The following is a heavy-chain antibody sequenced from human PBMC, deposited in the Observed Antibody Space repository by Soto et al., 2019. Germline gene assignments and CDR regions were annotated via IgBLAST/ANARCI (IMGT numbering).Heavy chain of an antibody. Sequence: GASVKVSCKASGYTFTSYGISWVRQAPGQGLEWMGWISAYNGNTNYAQKLQGRVTMTTDTSTSTAYMELRSLRSDDTAVYYCARDQYLLRPTTPRFDYWGQGTLVTVSS. CDR2: ISAYNGNT. D-gene: IGHD3-3*01. V-gene: IGHV1-18*01. CDR3: ARDQYLLRPTTPRFDY. CDR1: GYTFTSYG. J-gene: IGHJ4*02.